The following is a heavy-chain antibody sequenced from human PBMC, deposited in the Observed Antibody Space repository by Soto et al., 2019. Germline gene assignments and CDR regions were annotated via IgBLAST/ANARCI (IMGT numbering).Heavy chain of an antibody. J-gene: IGHJ4*02. CDR2: IYSGGST. V-gene: IGHV3-53*01. D-gene: IGHD3-10*01. CDR1: GFTFSSNY. Sequence: XVSLRLSCAASGFTFSSNYMSWVRQAPGKGLEWVSVIYSGGSTYYADSVKGRFTISRDNSKNTLYLQMNSLRAEDTAVYYCARDTYYYGSGSLSWAQGTLVTVSS. CDR3: ARDTYYYGSGSLS.